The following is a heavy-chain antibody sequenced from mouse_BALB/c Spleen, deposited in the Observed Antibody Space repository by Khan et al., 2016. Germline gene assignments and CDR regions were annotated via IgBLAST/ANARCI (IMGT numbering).Heavy chain of an antibody. V-gene: IGHV1-4*02. CDR1: GYTFAYYT. D-gene: IGHD1-1*01. CDR3: AREVYYGWVPY. CDR2: INPTSGYT. J-gene: IGHJ3*01. Sequence: QVRLQQSAAELARPGASVKMSCKASGYTFAYYTMHWVKQRPGQGLEWIGYINPTSGYTEYNHRFKDKTILTADKSSTTAYMQLSSLTSEDSAVDDCAREVYYGWVPYWGQGTLVTVSA.